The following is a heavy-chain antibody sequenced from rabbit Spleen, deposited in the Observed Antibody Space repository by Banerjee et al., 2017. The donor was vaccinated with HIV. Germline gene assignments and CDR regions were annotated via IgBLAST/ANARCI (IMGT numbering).Heavy chain of an antibody. J-gene: IGHJ4*01. V-gene: IGHV1S7*01. Sequence: HLKESGGGLVQPGGSLKLSCKASGFTLSNYYMNWVRQAPGKGLEWIGYIDPVFGITYYASWVNGRFSISRENAQNTVFLQMTSLTAADTATYFCARDGAGGSYFALWGQGTLVTVS. D-gene: IGHD8-1*01. CDR3: ARDGAGGSYFAL. CDR1: GFTLSNYY. CDR2: IDPVFGIT.